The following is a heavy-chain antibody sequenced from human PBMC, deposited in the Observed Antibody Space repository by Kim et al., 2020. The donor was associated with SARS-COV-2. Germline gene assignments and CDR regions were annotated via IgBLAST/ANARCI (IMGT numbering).Heavy chain of an antibody. CDR1: RFTFSHAW. CDR3: TLRVTLVRGIITTGSKYGVDV. Sequence: GGSLRLSCATSRFTFSHAWMNWVRQAPGKGLEWVGQMKSKTDGGTPDYAAPVKGRFIISRDESKNTVDLQLNSLKTEDTGVYYCTLRVTLVRGIITTGSKYGVDVWGQGTTVTVSS. D-gene: IGHD3-10*01. CDR2: MKSKTDGGTP. V-gene: IGHV3-15*01. J-gene: IGHJ6*02.